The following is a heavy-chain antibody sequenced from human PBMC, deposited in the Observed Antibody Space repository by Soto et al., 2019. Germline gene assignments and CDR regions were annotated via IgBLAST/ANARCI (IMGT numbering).Heavy chain of an antibody. D-gene: IGHD3-3*01. Sequence: GGSLRLSCAASGFTFSSYAMSWVRQAPGKGLEWVSAISGSGGSTYYADSVKGRFTISRDNSKNTLYLQMNSLRAEDTAVYYCAKDDPQHIRFLESYYYYGMDVWGQGTTVTVSS. J-gene: IGHJ6*02. CDR1: GFTFSSYA. CDR3: AKDDPQHIRFLESYYYYGMDV. CDR2: ISGSGGST. V-gene: IGHV3-23*01.